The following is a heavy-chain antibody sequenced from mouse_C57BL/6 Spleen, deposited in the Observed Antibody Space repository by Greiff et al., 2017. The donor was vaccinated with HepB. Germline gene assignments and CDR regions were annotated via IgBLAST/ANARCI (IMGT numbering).Heavy chain of an antibody. V-gene: IGHV1-81*01. CDR1: GYTFTSYG. CDR3: ARSIYYYGSSLSAMDY. Sequence: QVHVKQSGAELARPGASVKLSCKASGYTFTSYGISWVKQRTGQGLEWIGEIYPRSGNTYYNEKFKGKATLTADKSSSTAYMELRSLTSEDSAVYFCARSIYYYGSSLSAMDYWGQGTSVTVSS. D-gene: IGHD1-1*01. J-gene: IGHJ4*01. CDR2: IYPRSGNT.